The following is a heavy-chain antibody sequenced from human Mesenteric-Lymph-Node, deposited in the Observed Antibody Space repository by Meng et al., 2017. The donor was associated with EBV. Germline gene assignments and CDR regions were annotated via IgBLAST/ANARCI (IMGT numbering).Heavy chain of an antibody. J-gene: IGHJ4*02. V-gene: IGHV3-30-3*01. CDR1: GFTFNNYP. D-gene: IGHD1-26*01. CDR2: VQYDGIYK. CDR3: AKAEATSFDY. Sequence: VQLGKSGGGLIQSGRSLRLSCAASGFTFNNYPMHWVRQAPGKGLEWVAVVQYDGIYKYYADSVKGRFTISRDNSKNMVYLQMDSLRTEDTAVYYCAKAEATSFDYWGQGTLVTVSS.